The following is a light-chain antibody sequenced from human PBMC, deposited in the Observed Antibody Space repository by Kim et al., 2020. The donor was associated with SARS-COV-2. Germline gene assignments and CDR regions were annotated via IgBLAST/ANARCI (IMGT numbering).Light chain of an antibody. J-gene: IGKJ2*01. CDR2: KAS. Sequence: DIQMTQSPSTLSVSVGDRVTITCRASQSISSWLAWYQQKPGKAPKLLIYKASSLESGVPSRFSGSGSGTEFTLTISSLQPDDFATYYCQQYNSYLYTFGQGTKLEI. CDR1: QSISSW. CDR3: QQYNSYLYT. V-gene: IGKV1-5*03.